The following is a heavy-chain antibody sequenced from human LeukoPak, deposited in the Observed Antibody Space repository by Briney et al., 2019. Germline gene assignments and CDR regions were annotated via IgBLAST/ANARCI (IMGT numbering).Heavy chain of an antibody. J-gene: IGHJ4*02. CDR1: GGSISSYY. Sequence: SETLSLTCTVSGGSISSYYWSWIRQPPGKGLEWIGYIYYSGSTNYNPSLKSRVTISVDTSKNQFSLKLSSVTAADTAVYYCARQVSGRKWLVDYWGQGTLVSVSS. D-gene: IGHD6-19*01. V-gene: IGHV4-59*08. CDR2: IYYSGST. CDR3: ARQVSGRKWLVDY.